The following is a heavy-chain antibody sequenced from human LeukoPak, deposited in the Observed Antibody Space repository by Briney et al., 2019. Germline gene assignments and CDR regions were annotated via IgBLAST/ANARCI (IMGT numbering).Heavy chain of an antibody. J-gene: IGHJ4*02. Sequence: ASVKVSCKASGYTFTSYDINWVRQATGQGLEWMGWMNPNSGNTGYAQKFQGRVTITRNTSISTAYIELSSLRSEDTAVYYCARVPSGYDFHFDYWGEGTLVTVSS. CDR3: ARVPSGYDFHFDY. V-gene: IGHV1-8*03. CDR2: MNPNSGNT. CDR1: GYTFTSYD. D-gene: IGHD5-12*01.